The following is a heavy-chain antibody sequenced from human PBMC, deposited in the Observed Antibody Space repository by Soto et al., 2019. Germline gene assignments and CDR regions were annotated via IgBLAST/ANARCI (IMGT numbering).Heavy chain of an antibody. D-gene: IGHD6-13*01. CDR3: ASLPYSSSWYEWFDP. CDR1: GYSFTGYW. J-gene: IGHJ5*02. Sequence: LGESLKISCKGSGYSFTGYWISWVRQMPGKGLEWMGRIDPSDSYTNYSPSFQGHVTISADKSISTAYLQWSSLKASDTAMYYCASLPYSSSWYEWFDPWGQGTLVTVSS. CDR2: IDPSDSYT. V-gene: IGHV5-10-1*01.